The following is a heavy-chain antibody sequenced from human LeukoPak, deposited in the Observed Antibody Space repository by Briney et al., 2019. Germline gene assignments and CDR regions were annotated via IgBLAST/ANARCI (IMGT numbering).Heavy chain of an antibody. CDR3: ARAPGTTSGVTSTR. CDR1: GYTFTSYG. CDR2: ISAYNGNT. Sequence: ASVKVSCKASGYTFTSYGISWVRQAPGQGLEWMGWISAYNGNTNYAQKLQGRVTMTTDTSTSTAYLELRSLRSDDTAVYYCARAPGTTSGVTSTRWGQGTLVTVSS. V-gene: IGHV1-18*01. D-gene: IGHD3-3*01. J-gene: IGHJ4*02.